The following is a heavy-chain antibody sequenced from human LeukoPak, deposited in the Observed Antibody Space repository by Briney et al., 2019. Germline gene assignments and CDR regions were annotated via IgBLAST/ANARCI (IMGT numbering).Heavy chain of an antibody. J-gene: IGHJ2*01. CDR1: GFTVSTNY. CDR2: IYSGGST. Sequence: GGSLRLSCGASGFTVSTNYMSCVRQAPGKGLEWVSIIYSGGSTYYADSVKGRFTISRDNSKNTLYLQMNSLRAEDTAVYYCAKDTAAAGINWYFDLWGRGTLVTVSS. D-gene: IGHD6-13*01. CDR3: AKDTAAAGINWYFDL. V-gene: IGHV3-66*01.